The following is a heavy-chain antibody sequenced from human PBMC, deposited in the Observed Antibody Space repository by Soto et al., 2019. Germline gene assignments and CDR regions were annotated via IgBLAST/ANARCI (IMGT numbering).Heavy chain of an antibody. CDR1: GFTFSKYV. J-gene: IGHJ6*02. CDR2: ITDSGGST. D-gene: IGHD2-2*01. CDR3: AKSGQSSWANMDV. V-gene: IGHV3-23*01. Sequence: GGSLRLSCAASGFTFSKYVMSWVRQAPGKGLEWVSTITDSGGSTYYADSVKGRFTISRDNSKNTLSLQMNSLRAEDTAVYYCAKSGQSSWANMDVWGQGTTVTVSS.